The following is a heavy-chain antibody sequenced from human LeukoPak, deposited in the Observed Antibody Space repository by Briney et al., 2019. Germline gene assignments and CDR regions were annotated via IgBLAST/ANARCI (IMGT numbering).Heavy chain of an antibody. CDR3: ARGTNYYDSSGYYYGLQRRWFDP. CDR1: GGSFSGYY. V-gene: IGHV4-34*01. CDR2: INHSGST. Sequence: SETLSLTCAVYGGSFSGYYWSWIRQPPGKGLEWIGEINHSGSTNYNPSLKSRVTISVDTSKNQFSLKLSSVTAADTAVYYCARGTNYYDSSGYYYGLQRRWFDPWGQGTLVTVSS. D-gene: IGHD3-22*01. J-gene: IGHJ5*02.